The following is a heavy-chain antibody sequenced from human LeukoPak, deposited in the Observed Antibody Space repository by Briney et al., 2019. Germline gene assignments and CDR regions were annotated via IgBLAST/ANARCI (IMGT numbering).Heavy chain of an antibody. D-gene: IGHD3-16*01. V-gene: IGHV4-34*01. J-gene: IGHJ6*03. Sequence: PSETLSLTCAVYGGSFSGYYWSWIRQPPGKGLEWIGEINHSGSTNYNPSLKSRVTISVDTSKNQFSLKLSSVTAADTAVYYCARVGLVQFYYYYMDVWGKGTTVTISS. CDR2: INHSGST. CDR3: ARVGLVQFYYYYMDV. CDR1: GGSFSGYY.